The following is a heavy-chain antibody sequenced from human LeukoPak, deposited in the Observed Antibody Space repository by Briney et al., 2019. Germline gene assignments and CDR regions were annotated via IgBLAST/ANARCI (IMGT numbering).Heavy chain of an antibody. D-gene: IGHD6-19*01. J-gene: IGHJ4*02. V-gene: IGHV3-7*01. CDR3: ARDDIAVAGTTSFDY. CDR1: GFTVSSNY. Sequence: GGSLRLSCAASGFTVSSNYMSWVRQAPGKGLEWVANIKQDGSEKYYVDSVKGRFTISRDNAKNSLYLQMNSLRAEDTAVYYCARDDIAVAGTTSFDYWGQGTLVTVSS. CDR2: IKQDGSEK.